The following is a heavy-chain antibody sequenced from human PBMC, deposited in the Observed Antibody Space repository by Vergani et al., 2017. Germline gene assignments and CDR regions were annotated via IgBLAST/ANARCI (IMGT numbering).Heavy chain of an antibody. CDR3: ARRDSSSPALDY. D-gene: IGHD6-6*01. CDR2: IGTAGDT. Sequence: EVQLVESGGGLVQPGGSLRLSCAASGFTFSTYDMHGVRQARGKGLEWVSAIGTAGDTYYPGSVKGRFTISRENAKNSLYLQMNGLGAGDTAGYYCARRDSSSPALDYWGQGTLVTVSS. J-gene: IGHJ4*02. CDR1: GFTFSTYD. V-gene: IGHV3-13*01.